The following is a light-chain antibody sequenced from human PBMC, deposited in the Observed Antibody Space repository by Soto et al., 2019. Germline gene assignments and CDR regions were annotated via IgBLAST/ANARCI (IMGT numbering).Light chain of an antibody. V-gene: IGKV3-20*01. CDR3: QQYGSSPPRT. CDR1: QSVSNDF. Sequence: EIVLTQSPGILSLXPGXRATLSCRASQSVSNDFLAWYQQKPGQAPRLLIYGASTRATDVPDRFSGSGSGADFTLSISRLEPEDFAVYYCQQYGSSPPRTFGQGTKVEMK. J-gene: IGKJ1*01. CDR2: GAS.